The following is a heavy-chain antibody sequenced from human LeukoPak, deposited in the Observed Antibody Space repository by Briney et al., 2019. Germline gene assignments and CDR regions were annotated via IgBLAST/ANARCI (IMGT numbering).Heavy chain of an antibody. J-gene: IGHJ4*02. Sequence: ASVKVSCKASGYTFTSYGISWVRQAPGQGLEWMGWISAYNGNTNYAQKLQGRVTMTTDTSTSTAYMELRSLRSDDTAVYYCARTLPDGGSPEADYYFDYWGQGTLVTVSS. V-gene: IGHV1-18*01. CDR2: ISAYNGNT. D-gene: IGHD1-26*01. CDR1: GYTFTSYG. CDR3: ARTLPDGGSPEADYYFDY.